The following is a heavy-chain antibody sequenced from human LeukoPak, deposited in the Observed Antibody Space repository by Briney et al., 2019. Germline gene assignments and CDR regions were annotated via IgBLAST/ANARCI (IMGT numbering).Heavy chain of an antibody. CDR3: VRAPGAT. CDR2: IYKGGNT. J-gene: IGHJ5*02. V-gene: IGHV3-53*01. CDR1: GFIVSSDH. D-gene: IGHD3-10*01. Sequence: GGSLRLSCAASGFIVSSDHMNWVHQAPGKGLEWVAVIYKGGNTFYADPVKGRFTISRDNSKNTVYLQMNSLRAEDTAVYYCVRAPGATWGQGTLVTVSS.